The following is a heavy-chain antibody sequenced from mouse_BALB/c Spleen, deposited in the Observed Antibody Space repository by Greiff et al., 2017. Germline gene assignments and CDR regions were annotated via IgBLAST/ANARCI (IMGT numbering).Heavy chain of an antibody. D-gene: IGHD1-1*01. J-gene: IGHJ3*01. CDR1: GFSLTGYG. V-gene: IGHV2-6-5*01. CDR3: AKQGGYYGGSQAGFDY. CDR2: IWGGGST. Sequence: VQLVESGPGLVAPSQSLSITCTVSGFSLTGYGVRWVRQPPGKGLEWLGVIWGGGSTYYNSALKSRLSISKDNSKSQVFLKMNSLQTDDTAMYYSAKQGGYYGGSQAGFDYWGQGTLVTVSA.